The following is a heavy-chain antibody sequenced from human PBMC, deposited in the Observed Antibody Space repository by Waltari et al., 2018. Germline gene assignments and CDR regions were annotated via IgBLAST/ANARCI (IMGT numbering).Heavy chain of an antibody. CDR1: GFTFSSYS. J-gene: IGHJ4*02. V-gene: IGHV3-21*01. CDR3: ARDPGQAWFDY. Sequence: EVQLVESGGGLVKPGGSLRLSCAASGFTFSSYSMNWVRQAPGKGMEWVSSIISSSSYIYYADSVTGRFTIARDNAKNSLYLQMNSLRAEDTAVYDCARDPGQAWFDYWGQGTLVTVSS. D-gene: IGHD1-1*01. CDR2: IISSSSYI.